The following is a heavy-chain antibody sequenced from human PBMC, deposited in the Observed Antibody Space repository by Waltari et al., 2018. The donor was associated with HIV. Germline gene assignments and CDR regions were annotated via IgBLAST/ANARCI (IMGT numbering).Heavy chain of an antibody. D-gene: IGHD6-19*01. CDR3: ASRSSGRVAYGLDV. V-gene: IGHV3-21*01. CDR1: GFTFSSHG. CDR2: ISSSSGHM. J-gene: IGHJ6*02. Sequence: EVQLVESGGGLVKPGGSLRLSCAGSGFTFSSHGMNWVRQAPGKGLEWVTYISSSSGHMKYADSVKGRFTISRDNAKNSLYLQINSLRAEDTAVYYCASRSSGRVAYGLDVWGQGTTVIVSS.